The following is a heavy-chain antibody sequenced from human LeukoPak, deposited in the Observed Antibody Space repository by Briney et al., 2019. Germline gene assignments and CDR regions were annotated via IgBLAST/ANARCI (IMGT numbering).Heavy chain of an antibody. Sequence: NPSETLSLTCTVSGGSISSYYWSWIRQPPGKGLEWIGYIYYSGSTNYNPSLKSRVTISVDTSKNQFSLKLSSVTAADTAVYYCAGEGLLLPGAFDIWGQGTMVTVSS. D-gene: IGHD3-22*01. J-gene: IGHJ3*02. CDR1: GGSISSYY. CDR2: IYYSGST. V-gene: IGHV4-59*01. CDR3: AGEGLLLPGAFDI.